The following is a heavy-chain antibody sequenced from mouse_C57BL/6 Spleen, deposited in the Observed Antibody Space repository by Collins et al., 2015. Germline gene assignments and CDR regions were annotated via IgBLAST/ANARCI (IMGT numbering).Heavy chain of an antibody. CDR3: AIPYYYGNSYAMDY. CDR2: IYPRDGST. Sequence: QVQLQQSDAELVKPGASVKISCKVSGYTFTDHTIHWMKQRPEQGLEWIGYIYPRDGSTKYNEKFKVKATLTVDKSSSTAYMQLSSLTSEDSAVYYCAIPYYYGNSYAMDYWGQGTSVTVSS. D-gene: IGHD1-1*01. J-gene: IGHJ4*01. V-gene: IGHV1-78*01. CDR1: GYTFTDHT.